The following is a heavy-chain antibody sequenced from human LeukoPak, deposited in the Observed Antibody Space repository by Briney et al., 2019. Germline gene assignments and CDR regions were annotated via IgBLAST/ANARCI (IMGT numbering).Heavy chain of an antibody. D-gene: IGHD3-10*01. V-gene: IGHV4-30-2*01. Sequence: SETLSPTCAVSGGSISSGGYSWSWIRQPPGKGLEWIGYIYHSGSTYYNPSLKSRVTISVDTSKNQFSLKLSSVTAADTAVYYCARMVRGVRSWFDPWGQGTLVTVSS. J-gene: IGHJ5*02. CDR2: IYHSGST. CDR3: ARMVRGVRSWFDP. CDR1: GGSISSGGYS.